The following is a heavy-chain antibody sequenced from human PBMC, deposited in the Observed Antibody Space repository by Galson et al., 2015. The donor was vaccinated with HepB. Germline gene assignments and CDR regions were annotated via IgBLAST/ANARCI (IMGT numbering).Heavy chain of an antibody. CDR3: PRSDYGDYEMRY. D-gene: IGHD4-17*01. CDR2: ISYDGSRK. CDR1: GSSFSGYA. Sequence: SRRLSCAASGSSFSGYAMHWVRQAPGKGLEWVTYISYDGSRKYYADSVKGRFTISRDNSKNTLYLQMGSLRTEDTSVYYCPRSDYGDYEMRYWGQGTLVAVSS. V-gene: IGHV3-30*04. J-gene: IGHJ4*02.